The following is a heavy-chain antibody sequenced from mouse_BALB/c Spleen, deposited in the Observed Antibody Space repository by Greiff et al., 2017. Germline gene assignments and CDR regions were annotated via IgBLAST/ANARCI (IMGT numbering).Heavy chain of an antibody. J-gene: IGHJ3*01. V-gene: IGHV14-3*02. D-gene: IGHD2-2*01. CDR1: GFNIKDTY. Sequence: EVQRVESGAELVKPGASVKLSCTASGFNIKDTYMHWVKQRPEQGLEWIGRIDPANGNTKYDPKFQGKATITADTSSNTAYLQLSSLTSEDTAVYYCARWLHGFAYWGQGTLVTVSA. CDR2: IDPANGNT. CDR3: ARWLHGFAY.